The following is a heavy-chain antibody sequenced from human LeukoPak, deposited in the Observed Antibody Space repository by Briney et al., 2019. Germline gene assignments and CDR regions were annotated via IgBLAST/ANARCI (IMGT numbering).Heavy chain of an antibody. CDR3: ARDIYSSGSYYNNAFDI. D-gene: IGHD3-10*01. CDR1: GFTFGSYW. CDR2: INSDGSST. Sequence: GGSLRLSCAASGFTFGSYWMHWVRQAPGKGLVWVSRINSDGSSTSYADSVKGRFTISRDNAKNTLFLQMDSLRAEDTAVYYCARDIYSSGSYYNNAFDIWGHGTVVTVSS. V-gene: IGHV3-74*01. J-gene: IGHJ3*02.